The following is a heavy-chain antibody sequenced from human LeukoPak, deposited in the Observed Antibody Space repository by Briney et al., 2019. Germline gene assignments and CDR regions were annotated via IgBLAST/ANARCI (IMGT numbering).Heavy chain of an antibody. CDR1: GYTFTSYD. CDR3: ARSAPRYDYGDYNI. V-gene: IGHV1-2*06. D-gene: IGHD4-17*01. Sequence: ASVKVSCKASGYTFTSYDINWVRQAPGQGLEWMGRINPNSGGTNYAQKFQGRVTMTRDTSISTAYMELSRLRSDDTAVYYCARSAPRYDYGDYNIWGQGTLVTVSS. CDR2: INPNSGGT. J-gene: IGHJ4*02.